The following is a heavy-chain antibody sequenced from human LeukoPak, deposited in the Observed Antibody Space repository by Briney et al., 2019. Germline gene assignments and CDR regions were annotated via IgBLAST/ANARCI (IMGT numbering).Heavy chain of an antibody. V-gene: IGHV3-33*01. CDR2: IWVDGTIK. CDR1: GFTFRSYG. Sequence: RRSLRLSCEASGFTFRSYGMHWVRQAPGKGLEWVAVIWVDGTIKYYADSVKGRFTISRDNSNSMLFMQMTSLSPEDTAVYYCTTDRGDGDIRRWGYWGQGTLVTVSS. D-gene: IGHD4-17*01. CDR3: TTDRGDGDIRRWGY. J-gene: IGHJ4*02.